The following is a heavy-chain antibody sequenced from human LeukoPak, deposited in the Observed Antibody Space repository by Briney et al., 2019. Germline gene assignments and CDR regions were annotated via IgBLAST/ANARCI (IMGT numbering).Heavy chain of an antibody. D-gene: IGHD2-2*01. V-gene: IGHV1-69*13. CDR3: ARSQLLKNWFDP. J-gene: IGHJ5*02. CDR2: IIPIDGTA. Sequence: GASETLSFTASGGTVSSYAISWVRHGPGEGLERVGGIIPIDGTANDAQKFHGRVTITADESTSTAYMELSSLRSEDTAVYYCARSQLLKNWFDPWGQGTLVTVSS. CDR1: GGTVSSYA.